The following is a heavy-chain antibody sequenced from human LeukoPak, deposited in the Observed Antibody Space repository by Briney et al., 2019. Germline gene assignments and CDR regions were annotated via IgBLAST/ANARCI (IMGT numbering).Heavy chain of an antibody. CDR1: GFSFRNYW. CDR3: ARGEKDYYYGRAV. Sequence: GGSLRLSCVVSGFSFRNYWMTWARQAPGKGLEWVTSIEPHGSEKYYVDSVKGRFTISRDNAKNSLYLQMNSLRAEDTAVYYCARGEKDYYYGRAVGGKGTTVTVS. V-gene: IGHV3-7*03. J-gene: IGHJ6*04. D-gene: IGHD3-16*01. CDR2: IEPHGSEK.